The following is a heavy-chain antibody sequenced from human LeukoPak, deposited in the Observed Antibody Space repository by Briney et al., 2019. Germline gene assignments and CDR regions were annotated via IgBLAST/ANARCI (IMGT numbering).Heavy chain of an antibody. J-gene: IGHJ5*02. D-gene: IGHD3-10*01. CDR1: GYTFTSYG. CDR2: ISAYNGNT. V-gene: IGHV1-18*01. Sequence: ASVKVSCKASGYTFTSYGISWVRQAPGQGLEWMGWISAYNGNTNYAQKLQGRVTMTTDTSTSTAYMELRSLRSDDTAVYYFARDHTHIMVRGAAYNWFDPWGQGTLVTVSS. CDR3: ARDHTHIMVRGAAYNWFDP.